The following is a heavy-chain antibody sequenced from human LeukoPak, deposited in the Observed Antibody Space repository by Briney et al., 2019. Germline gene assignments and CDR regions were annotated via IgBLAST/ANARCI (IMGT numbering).Heavy chain of an antibody. V-gene: IGHV1-46*01. Sequence: ASVKVSCKAFGYTFTSNYMHWVRQAPGQGPEWMGVISPSGGSTTYAQKFQGRVTMTRDMSTSTVYMELSSLRSEDTAVYYCAREIAAGHYYMDVWGKGTTVTVSS. J-gene: IGHJ6*03. CDR2: ISPSGGST. CDR3: AREIAAGHYYMDV. CDR1: GYTFTSNY. D-gene: IGHD6-13*01.